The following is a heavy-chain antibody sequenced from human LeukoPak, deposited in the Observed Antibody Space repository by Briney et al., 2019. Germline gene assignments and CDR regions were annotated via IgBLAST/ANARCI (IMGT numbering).Heavy chain of an antibody. CDR2: INHSGST. CDR3: ARGPTISETGYFDY. D-gene: IGHD1-1*01. V-gene: IGHV4-34*01. CDR1: GGSFSGYY. Sequence: PSETLSLTCAVYGGSFSGYYWTWIRQPPGRGLEWIGEINHSGSTNYNPSVKSRVTISVDTSKNQFSLKVNSLTAADTAVYYCARGPTISETGYFDYWGQGTLVTVSS. J-gene: IGHJ4*03.